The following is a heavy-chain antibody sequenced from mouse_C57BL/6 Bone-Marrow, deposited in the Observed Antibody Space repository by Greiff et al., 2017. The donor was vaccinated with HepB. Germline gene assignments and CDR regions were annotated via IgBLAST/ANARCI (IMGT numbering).Heavy chain of an antibody. D-gene: IGHD1-1*01. V-gene: IGHV1-15*01. Sequence: QVQLQQSGAELVRPGASVTLSCKASGYTFTDYEMHWVKQTPVHGLEWIGAIDPETGGTAYNQKFKGKAILTADKSSSTAYMELRSLTSEDSAVYYCTRRTYYGSSTYYAMDYWGQGTSVTVSS. CDR3: TRRTYYGSSTYYAMDY. CDR2: IDPETGGT. CDR1: GYTFTDYE. J-gene: IGHJ4*01.